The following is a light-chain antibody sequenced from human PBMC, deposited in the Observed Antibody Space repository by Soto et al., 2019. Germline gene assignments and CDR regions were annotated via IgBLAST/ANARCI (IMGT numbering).Light chain of an antibody. CDR1: QTVSTY. CDR2: ATS. J-gene: IGKJ1*01. CDR3: QQTYTTPRT. V-gene: IGKV1-39*01. Sequence: DTQMTQSPSSLSASVGDKMTITCLASQTVSTYLNWYQQKPGKAPTLLISATSTLPSGVPSRFSGSGSGTDFALSITSLQPEDFATYYCQQTYTTPRTFGQGTKVDIK.